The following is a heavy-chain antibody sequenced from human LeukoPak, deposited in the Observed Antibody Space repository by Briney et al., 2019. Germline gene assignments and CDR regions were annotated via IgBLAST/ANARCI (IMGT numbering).Heavy chain of an antibody. CDR3: ARGLYDSSGYYSDVWDY. J-gene: IGHJ4*02. CDR2: IYYSEST. V-gene: IGHV4-59*01. D-gene: IGHD3-22*01. Sequence: SETLSLTCTVSGGSISNYYWSWIRQPPGKGLEWIGYIYYSESTNYNPSLKSRVTISVDTSKNQFSLKLSSVTAADTAVYYCARGLYDSSGYYSDVWDYWGQGTLVTVSS. CDR1: GGSISNYY.